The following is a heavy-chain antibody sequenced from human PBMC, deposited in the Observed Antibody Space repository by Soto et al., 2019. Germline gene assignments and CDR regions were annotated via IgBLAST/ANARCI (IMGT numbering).Heavy chain of an antibody. D-gene: IGHD3-16*01. Sequence: QVQLVESGGGVVQPGASLRLSCEASGFAFSSYAMHWVRQAPGKGLEWVGVISYDGNYIYYADSVKGRFTISRDNSKNTLYAQVNSLIPEDTAVYYWAKGILSATIGPYAMDVWGQGPTVTVSS. J-gene: IGHJ6*02. CDR1: GFAFSSYA. V-gene: IGHV3-30*18. CDR3: AKGILSATIGPYAMDV. CDR2: ISYDGNYI.